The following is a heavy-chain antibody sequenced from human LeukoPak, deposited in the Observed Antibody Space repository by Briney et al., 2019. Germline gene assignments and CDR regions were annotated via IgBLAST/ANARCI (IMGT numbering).Heavy chain of an antibody. D-gene: IGHD3-10*01. V-gene: IGHV3-7*03. J-gene: IGHJ3*02. Sequence: GSLRLSCAASGFTLSSYWMSWVRQAPGKGLEWVANIKEDGSEKYYVDSVKGRFTISRDNAKNSLYLHMSSLTAEDTAMYYCARDWVAGVPFDAFDIWGQGTMVSVSS. CDR3: ARDWVAGVPFDAFDI. CDR2: IKEDGSEK. CDR1: GFTLSSYW.